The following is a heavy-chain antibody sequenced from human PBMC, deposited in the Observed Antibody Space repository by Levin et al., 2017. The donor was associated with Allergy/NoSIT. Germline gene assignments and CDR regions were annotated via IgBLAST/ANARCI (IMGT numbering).Heavy chain of an antibody. CDR3: AKSAGERPFDY. D-gene: IGHD6-25*01. CDR2: ISGSGGST. Sequence: LSLTCAASGFTFSSSAMSWVRQAPGKGLEWVSAISGSGGSTYYADSVKGRFTISRDNSKNTLYLQMNSLRAEDTAVYYCAKSAGERPFDYWGQGTLVTVSS. CDR1: GFTFSSSA. J-gene: IGHJ4*02. V-gene: IGHV3-23*01.